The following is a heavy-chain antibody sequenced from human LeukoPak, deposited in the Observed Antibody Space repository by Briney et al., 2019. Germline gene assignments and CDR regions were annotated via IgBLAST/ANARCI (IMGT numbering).Heavy chain of an antibody. CDR2: LSGSGGST. J-gene: IGHJ3*02. V-gene: IGHV3-23*01. CDR3: AKPVAGSSLGAFDI. D-gene: IGHD6-19*01. CDR1: GFTFSSYA. Sequence: GGSLRLSCAASGFTFSSYAMSWVRQAPGEGLEWVSLLSGSGGSTYYADSVKGRFTISRDNSGSTLYLQTNSLRVEDTAVYYCAKPVAGSSLGAFDIWGQGTMVTVSS.